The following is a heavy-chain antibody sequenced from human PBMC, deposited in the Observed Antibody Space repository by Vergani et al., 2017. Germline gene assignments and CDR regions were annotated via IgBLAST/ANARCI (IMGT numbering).Heavy chain of an antibody. J-gene: IGHJ6*02. CDR2: ISGSGSST. CDR3: AKANPRNSGYDYLYYYHAMDV. CDR1: GFTFNHYA. D-gene: IGHD5-12*01. Sequence: EVQLLESGGDLVQPGGSLRLSCAASGFTFNHYAMNWVRQAPGKGLEGVSGISGSGSSTYYTGSVKGRFTISRDSSKTTLYLQMNSRSAGDTAVYDCAKANPRNSGYDYLYYYHAMDVWCQGTTVTVSS. V-gene: IGHV3-23*01.